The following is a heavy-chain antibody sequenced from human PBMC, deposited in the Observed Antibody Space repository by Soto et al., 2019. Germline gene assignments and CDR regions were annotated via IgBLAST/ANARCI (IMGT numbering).Heavy chain of an antibody. Sequence: SETLSLTCTVSGGSISRGGYYWSWIRQDPGKGLEWIGYVNYRGSTSYNPSLKSRVAISVDTSKNQFSLRLSSVTVADTAVYYCARERSSWYRPDFWGQGTLVTVSS. CDR1: GGSISRGGYY. D-gene: IGHD6-13*01. J-gene: IGHJ4*02. V-gene: IGHV4-31*03. CDR3: ARERSSWYRPDF. CDR2: VNYRGST.